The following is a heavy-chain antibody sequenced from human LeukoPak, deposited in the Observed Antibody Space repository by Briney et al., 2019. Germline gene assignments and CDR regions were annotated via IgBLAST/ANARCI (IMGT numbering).Heavy chain of an antibody. J-gene: IGHJ1*01. V-gene: IGHV3-7*01. Sequence: GGSLRLSCAASGFTFSSYAMSWVRQAPGKGPEWLATIRYDAGTRYYADSMRGRFTISRDNAQNLLYLQINSLRAEDTAIYYCAIIGTPGETEYYRLWGQGTRVTVSS. CDR3: AIIGTPGETEYYRL. CDR1: GFTFSSYA. CDR2: IRYDAGTR. D-gene: IGHD2-21*01.